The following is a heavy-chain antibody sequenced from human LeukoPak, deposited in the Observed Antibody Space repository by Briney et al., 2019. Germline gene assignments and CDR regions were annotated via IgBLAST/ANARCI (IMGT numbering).Heavy chain of an antibody. CDR1: GFTVSSNY. J-gene: IGHJ4*02. D-gene: IGHD5-18*01. V-gene: IGHV3-53*04. CDR3: ARGSGYSYGIPYFDY. Sequence: GALRLSCAASGFTVSSNYMNWVRQAPGKGLEWVSVIYSGGSTYYADSVKGRFTISRHNSKNTLYLQMNSLRAEDTAVYYCARGSGYSYGIPYFDYWGQGTLVTVSS. CDR2: IYSGGST.